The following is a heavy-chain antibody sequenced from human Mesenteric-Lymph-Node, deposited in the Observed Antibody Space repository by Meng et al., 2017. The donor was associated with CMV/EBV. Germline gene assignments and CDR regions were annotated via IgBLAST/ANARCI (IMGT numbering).Heavy chain of an antibody. CDR2: ISGSNDNT. Sequence: ASVKVSCKASGYTFTSYGIIWVRQAPGQGLEWMGWISGSNDNTKYTQKIQGRVTMTTDTSTDTAYMELRSLRSDDTAVYYCARDFDSGNYYYCAMDVWGQGTTVTVSS. V-gene: IGHV1-18*01. CDR3: ARDFDSGNYYYCAMDV. CDR1: GYTFTSYG. J-gene: IGHJ6*02. D-gene: IGHD3-9*01.